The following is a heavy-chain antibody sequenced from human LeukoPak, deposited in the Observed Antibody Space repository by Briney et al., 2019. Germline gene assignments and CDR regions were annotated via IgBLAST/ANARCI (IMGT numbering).Heavy chain of an antibody. CDR3: ARDSPHNWNHVYYFDY. J-gene: IGHJ4*02. CDR1: GGSISSYY. V-gene: IGHV4-4*07. CDR2: IYTSGST. Sequence: SETLSLTCTVSGGSISSYYWSWIRQPAGKGLEWIGRIYTSGSTNYNPSLKSRVTMSVDTSKNQFSLKLSSVTAADTAVYYCARDSPHNWNHVYYFDYWGQGTLVTVSS. D-gene: IGHD1-14*01.